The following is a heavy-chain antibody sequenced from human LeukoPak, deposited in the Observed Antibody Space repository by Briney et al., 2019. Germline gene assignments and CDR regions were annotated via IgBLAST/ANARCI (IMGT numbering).Heavy chain of an antibody. CDR1: GYTFTSYF. Sequence: ASVKVSCKASGYTFTSYFISWVRQAPEQGLEWMGWISVNNANANYAQKFQGRVTMTTDTSTSTAYMELRSLKSDDTALYYCARAPVPPREDPADSWAQEPLATFS. D-gene: IGHD6-6*01. V-gene: IGHV1-18*01. CDR3: ARAPVPPREDPADS. CDR2: ISVNNANA. J-gene: IGHJ5*01.